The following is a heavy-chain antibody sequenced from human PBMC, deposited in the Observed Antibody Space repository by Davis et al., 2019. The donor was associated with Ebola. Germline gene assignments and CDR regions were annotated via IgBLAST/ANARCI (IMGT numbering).Heavy chain of an antibody. CDR3: ARDQNGPGATIDY. Sequence: PGGSLRLSCAASGFTFSSYSMNWVRQAPGKGLVWVSRINNDGSGTTYADSVKGRFTISRDNAESTLFLQMNSLRADDTAVYFCARDQNGPGATIDYWGQGTLVTVSS. J-gene: IGHJ4*02. D-gene: IGHD1-26*01. CDR1: GFTFSSYS. CDR2: INNDGSGT. V-gene: IGHV3-74*01.